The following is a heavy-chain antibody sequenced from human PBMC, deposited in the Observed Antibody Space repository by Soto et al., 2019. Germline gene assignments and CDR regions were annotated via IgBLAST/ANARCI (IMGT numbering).Heavy chain of an antibody. V-gene: IGHV3-48*03. J-gene: IGHJ6*02. D-gene: IGHD3-3*01. CDR2: ISSSGSTI. CDR3: AKLRGDFWSGYYTPYYYYYGMDV. CDR1: GFTFSSYE. Sequence: GVSLSLSCAASGFTFSSYEMNWVRQAPGKGLEWVSYISSSGSTIYYADSVKGRFTISRDNAKNTLYLQMNSLRAEDTAVYYCAKLRGDFWSGYYTPYYYYYGMDVWGQGTTVTVSS.